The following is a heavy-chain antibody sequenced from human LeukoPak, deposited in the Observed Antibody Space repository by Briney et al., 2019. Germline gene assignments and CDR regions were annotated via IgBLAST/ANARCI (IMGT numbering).Heavy chain of an antibody. CDR1: GFTFSGNA. Sequence: GGSLRLSCAASGFTFSGNAMSWVRQAPGKGLEWVSSLSYSGDTTYYADSVKGRFTISRDTSRNTLYLRMNSLRAEDTAVYYCAKDAGLIVGNYYFDYWGQGTLVTVSS. CDR2: LSYSGDTT. J-gene: IGHJ4*02. CDR3: AKDAGLIVGNYYFDY. V-gene: IGHV3-23*01. D-gene: IGHD3-16*02.